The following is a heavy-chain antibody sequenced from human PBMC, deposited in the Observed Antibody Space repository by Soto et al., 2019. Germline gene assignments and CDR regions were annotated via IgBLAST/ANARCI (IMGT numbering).Heavy chain of an antibody. CDR2: IIPIFGTA. CDR1: GGTFSSYA. D-gene: IGHD2-2*01. V-gene: IGHV1-69*13. J-gene: IGHJ6*02. CDR3: ASGVVVPAADHYYYYGMDV. Sequence: SVKVSCKASGGTFSSYAISWVRQAPGQGLEWMGGIIPIFGTANYAQKFQGRVTITADESTSTAYMELSSLRSEDTAVYYCASGVVVPAADHYYYYGMDVWGQGTTVTVSS.